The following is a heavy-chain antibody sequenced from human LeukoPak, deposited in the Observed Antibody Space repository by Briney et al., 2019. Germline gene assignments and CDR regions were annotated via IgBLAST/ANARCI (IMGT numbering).Heavy chain of an antibody. D-gene: IGHD2-2*01. CDR1: GFTFSSYA. Sequence: GGSLRLSCVASGFTFSSYAMSWVRQAPGKGLEWVSAISGSGGSTYYADSVKGRFTISRDNSKNTLYLQMNSLRAEDTAVYYCAKDRNVYCSSTSCSSEFDYWGQGTLVTVSS. J-gene: IGHJ4*02. CDR2: ISGSGGST. CDR3: AKDRNVYCSSTSCSSEFDY. V-gene: IGHV3-23*01.